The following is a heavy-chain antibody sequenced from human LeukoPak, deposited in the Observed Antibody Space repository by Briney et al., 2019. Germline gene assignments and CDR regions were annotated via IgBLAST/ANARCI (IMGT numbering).Heavy chain of an antibody. Sequence: ASVKVSCKASGGTFSSYAISWVRQAPGQGLEWMGGITPIFGTANYAQKFQGRVTITADESTSTAYMELSSLRSEDTAVYYCAASNDYGDTNGAFDIWGQGTMVTVPS. V-gene: IGHV1-69*13. CDR3: AASNDYGDTNGAFDI. J-gene: IGHJ3*02. CDR1: GGTFSSYA. D-gene: IGHD4-17*01. CDR2: ITPIFGTA.